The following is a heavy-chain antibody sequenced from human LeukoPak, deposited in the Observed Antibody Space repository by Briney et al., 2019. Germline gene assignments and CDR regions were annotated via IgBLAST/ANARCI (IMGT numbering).Heavy chain of an antibody. CDR2: INPNSGGT. V-gene: IGHV1-2*02. Sequence: WASVKVSCKASGYTFTGYYMHWVRQAPGQGLEWMGWINPNSGGTNYAQKFQGRVTMTRDTSISTAYMELSRLRSDDTAVYYCARVGDYYDSSGRFDYWGQGTLVTVSS. D-gene: IGHD3-22*01. CDR1: GYTFTGYY. CDR3: ARVGDYYDSSGRFDY. J-gene: IGHJ4*02.